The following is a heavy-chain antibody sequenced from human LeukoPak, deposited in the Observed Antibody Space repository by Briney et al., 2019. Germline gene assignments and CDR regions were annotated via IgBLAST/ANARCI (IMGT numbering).Heavy chain of an antibody. V-gene: IGHV4-4*07. CDR3: ARESSTLLGTSFDY. CDR2: IYTSGST. D-gene: IGHD7-27*01. CDR1: GRSITNYY. Sequence: PSETLSLTCTVSGRSITNYYWGWIRQPAGKGLEWIGRIYTSGSTNYNPSLKSRVTMSVNTSKNQFSLKLSSVTAADTAVYYCARESSTLLGTSFDYWGRGTLVTVSS. J-gene: IGHJ4*02.